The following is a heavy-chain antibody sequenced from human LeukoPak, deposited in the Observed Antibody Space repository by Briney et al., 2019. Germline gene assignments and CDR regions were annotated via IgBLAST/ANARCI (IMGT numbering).Heavy chain of an antibody. CDR1: GFTFSSYA. CDR2: ISYDGSNK. Sequence: GRSLRLSCAASGFTFSSYAMHWVRQAPGKGLEWVAVISYDGSNKYYADSVKGRFTISRDNSKNTLYLQLNSLRAEDTAVYFCAKDAVRGSGRINWFDSW. J-gene: IGHJ5*01. V-gene: IGHV3-30-3*02. CDR3: AKDAVRGSGRINWFDS. D-gene: IGHD3-10*01.